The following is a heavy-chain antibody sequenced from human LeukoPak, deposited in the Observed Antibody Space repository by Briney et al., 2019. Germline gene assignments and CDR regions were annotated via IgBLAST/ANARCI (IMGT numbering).Heavy chain of an antibody. Sequence: GGSLRLSCAASGFTFSSYAMSWVRQAPGKGLEWVSTISGSGGSTYYADSVKGRFTISRDNSKNTLYLQMNSLRAEDTAVYYCAKSSQRVTSNYFDYWGQGTLVTVSS. V-gene: IGHV3-23*01. J-gene: IGHJ4*02. CDR1: GFTFSSYA. D-gene: IGHD2-21*02. CDR2: ISGSGGST. CDR3: AKSSQRVTSNYFDY.